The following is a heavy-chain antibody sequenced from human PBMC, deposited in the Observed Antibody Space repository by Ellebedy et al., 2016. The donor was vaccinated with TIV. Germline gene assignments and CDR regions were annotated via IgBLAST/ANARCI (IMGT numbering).Heavy chain of an antibody. V-gene: IGHV1-18*01. D-gene: IGHD2-8*01. CDR3: ATGGYCTNGVCYGSWFNP. CDR2: ISAYNGNT. CDR1: GYTFTSYG. J-gene: IGHJ5*02. Sequence: ASVKVSCXASGYTFTSYGISWVRQAPGQGLEWMGWISAYNGNTNYAQKLQGRVTMTTDTSTSTAYMELRSLRSDDTAVYYCATGGYCTNGVCYGSWFNPWGQGTLVTVSS.